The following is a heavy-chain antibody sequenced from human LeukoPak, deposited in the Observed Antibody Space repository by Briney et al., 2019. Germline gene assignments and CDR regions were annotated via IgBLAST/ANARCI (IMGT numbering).Heavy chain of an antibody. J-gene: IGHJ3*02. CDR3: AREEPREFGAKQGGDGFDI. Sequence: PAQTLSLTCTVSSGSMSSGGYYWSCIRQHPGKGLEWIGNLYNGGSTYYNPSLRSRVTISVDTSKNQFSLKLSSVAATATAVYYCAREEPREFGAKQGGDGFDIWGEGAMVTVSS. CDR2: LYNGGST. V-gene: IGHV4-31*03. D-gene: IGHD3-10*01. CDR1: SGSMSSGGYY.